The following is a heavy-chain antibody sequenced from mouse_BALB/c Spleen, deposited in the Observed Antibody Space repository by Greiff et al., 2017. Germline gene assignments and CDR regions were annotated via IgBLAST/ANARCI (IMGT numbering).Heavy chain of an antibody. CDR1: GFTFSDYY. V-gene: IGHV5-4*02. D-gene: IGHD4-1*01. Sequence: EVQGVESGGGLVKPGGSLKLSCAASGFTFSDYYMYWVRQTPEKRLEWVATISDGGSYTYYPDSVKGRFTISRDNAKNNLYLQMSSLKSEDTAMYYCARANWDEGGYFDVWGAGTTVTVSS. CDR2: ISDGGSYT. J-gene: IGHJ1*01. CDR3: ARANWDEGGYFDV.